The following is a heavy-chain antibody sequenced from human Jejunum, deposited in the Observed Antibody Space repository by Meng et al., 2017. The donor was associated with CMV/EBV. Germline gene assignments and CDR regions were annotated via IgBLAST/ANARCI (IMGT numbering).Heavy chain of an antibody. CDR3: ARNPPGKGFIDY. J-gene: IGHJ4*02. V-gene: IGHV3-48*04. D-gene: IGHD1-1*01. Sequence: AASRFTFSNHSMNWVRQAPGKGLEWVSYISSTSSTTHYEDSMKGRFTISRDNAKNSLYLQMNSLRGEDTAVYYCARNPPGKGFIDYWGQGTLVTVSS. CDR1: RFTFSNHS. CDR2: ISSTSSTT.